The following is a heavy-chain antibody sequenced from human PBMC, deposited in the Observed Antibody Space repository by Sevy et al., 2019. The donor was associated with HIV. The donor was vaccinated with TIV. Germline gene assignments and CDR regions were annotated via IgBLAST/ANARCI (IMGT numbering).Heavy chain of an antibody. J-gene: IGHJ3*02. V-gene: IGHV1-18*01. CDR2: IRVYNGNT. CDR1: GYTFNSYD. CDR3: ARDSARAFDI. Sequence: ASVKVACKASGYTFNSYDISWVRQAPGQGLEWMGCIRVYNGNTNYTQNVQGRVTMTTDTSTSTAYMELRSLRSDDTAVYYCARDSARAFDIWGQGTMVTVSS. D-gene: IGHD3-10*01.